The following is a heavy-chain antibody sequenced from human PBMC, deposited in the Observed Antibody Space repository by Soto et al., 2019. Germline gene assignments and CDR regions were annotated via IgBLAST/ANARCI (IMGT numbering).Heavy chain of an antibody. D-gene: IGHD6-19*01. V-gene: IGHV1-69*13. CDR1: GGTFSSYA. Sequence: SVKVTCKASGGTFSSYAISWVRQAPGQGLEWMGGIIPIFGTANYAQKFQGRVTITADESTSTAYMELSSLRSEDTAVYYCARAPGWTDAFDIWGQGTMVTVSS. J-gene: IGHJ3*02. CDR3: ARAPGWTDAFDI. CDR2: IIPIFGTA.